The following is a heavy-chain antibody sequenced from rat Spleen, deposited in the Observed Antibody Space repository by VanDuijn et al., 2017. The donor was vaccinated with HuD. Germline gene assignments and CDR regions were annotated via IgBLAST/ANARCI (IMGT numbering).Heavy chain of an antibody. Sequence: QVQLKESGPGLVQPSQTLSLTCTVSGFSLIRYNVHWVRQPPGKGLEWMGRMRYNGDTSFNSVLKSRLSISRDTSKNQVFLKMNSLQTDDTAIYFCTRSYGGYTQHWFAYWGQGTLVTVSS. CDR2: MRYNGDT. D-gene: IGHD1-11*01. J-gene: IGHJ3*01. CDR3: TRSYGGYTQHWFAY. V-gene: IGHV2-63*01. CDR1: GFSLIRYN.